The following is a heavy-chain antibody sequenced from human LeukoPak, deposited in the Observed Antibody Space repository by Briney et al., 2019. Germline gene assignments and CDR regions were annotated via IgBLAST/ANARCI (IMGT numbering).Heavy chain of an antibody. CDR2: IWYDASNK. CDR1: GFTFSRYT. D-gene: IGHD2-15*01. Sequence: GGSLRLSCAASGFTFSRYTMHWVRQAPGKGLEWVAIIWYDASNKYYADSVKGRFTISRDNSENTLFLQMNSLRAEVTAVYYCAREALGARGIGGGLDIWGQGTMVIVSS. J-gene: IGHJ3*02. V-gene: IGHV3-33*01. CDR3: AREALGARGIGGGLDI.